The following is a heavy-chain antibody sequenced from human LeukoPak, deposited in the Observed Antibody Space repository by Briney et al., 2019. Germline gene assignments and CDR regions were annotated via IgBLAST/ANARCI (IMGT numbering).Heavy chain of an antibody. D-gene: IGHD2-15*01. J-gene: IGHJ4*02. V-gene: IGHV3-23*01. CDR1: GFTFSAYA. CDR2: IIASGGGT. Sequence: GGSLRLSCAASGFTFSAYAMTWVRQAPGKGLEWVSTIIASGGGTYYADSVKGRFTISRDNSKNTLYLQMNSLRADDTAVYYCARGSRGSEFDYWGQGTLVTVSS. CDR3: ARGSRGSEFDY.